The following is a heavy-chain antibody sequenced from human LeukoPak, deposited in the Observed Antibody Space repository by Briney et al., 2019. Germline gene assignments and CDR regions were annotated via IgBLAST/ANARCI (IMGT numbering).Heavy chain of an antibody. CDR2: INHSGST. J-gene: IGHJ4*02. V-gene: IGHV4-34*01. D-gene: IGHD1-26*01. CDR1: GGSFSGYY. Sequence: SETLSLTCAVYGGSFSGYYWSWIPQPPGKGLEWIGEINHSGSTNYNPSLKSRVTISVDTSKNQFPLKLSSVTAADTAVYYCASRVGSLDYWGQGTLVTVSS. CDR3: ASRVGSLDY.